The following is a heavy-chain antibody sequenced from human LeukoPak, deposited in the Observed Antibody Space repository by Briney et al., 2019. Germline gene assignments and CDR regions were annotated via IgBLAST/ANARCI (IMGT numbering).Heavy chain of an antibody. CDR2: IKSKIDGGTI. CDR3: TTRRQDGW. V-gene: IGHV3-15*01. D-gene: IGHD2-15*01. Sequence: PXGSLRLSCVASGFTFSDAWMSWVRQAAGKGLEWVGRIKSKIDGGTIDYAAPVKGRFTISRHDSRNPLYLQMNSLKTEDTAVYYCTTRRQDGWWGQGTLVTVSS. CDR1: GFTFSDAW. J-gene: IGHJ4*02.